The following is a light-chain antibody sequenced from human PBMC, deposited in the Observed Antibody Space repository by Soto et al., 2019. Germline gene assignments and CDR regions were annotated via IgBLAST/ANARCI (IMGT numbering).Light chain of an antibody. J-gene: IGLJ2*01. CDR1: SSNIGAGYD. CDR2: GNS. V-gene: IGLV1-40*01. Sequence: QSVLTQPPSVSGAPGQRVTISCTGSSSNIGAGYDVHWYQQLPGTAPKLLIYGNSNRPSGVPDRCSGSKSGTSASLAITGLQAEYEADYYCQSYDSSVSKVVFGGGTKVTVL. CDR3: QSYDSSVSKVV.